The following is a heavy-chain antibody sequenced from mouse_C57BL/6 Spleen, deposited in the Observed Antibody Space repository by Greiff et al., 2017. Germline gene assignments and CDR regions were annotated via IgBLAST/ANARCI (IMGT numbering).Heavy chain of an antibody. Sequence: QVQLQQPGAELVKPGASVKLSCKASGYTFTSYWMQWVKQRPGQGLEWIGEIDPSDSYTNYNQKFKGKATLTVDTSSSTAYMQLSSLTSEDSAVYYCARSSVKFITTVVAGYFDYWGQGTTLTVSS. V-gene: IGHV1-50*01. CDR1: GYTFTSYW. D-gene: IGHD1-1*01. J-gene: IGHJ2*01. CDR2: IDPSDSYT. CDR3: ARSSVKFITTVVAGYFDY.